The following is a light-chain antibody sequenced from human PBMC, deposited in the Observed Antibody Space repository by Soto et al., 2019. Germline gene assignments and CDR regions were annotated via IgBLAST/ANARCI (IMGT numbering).Light chain of an antibody. CDR2: ASS. CDR3: QKYSSVPV. Sequence: DIQMTQSPTSLSASVGDRVTITCRASQDIRNFVAWYQQKPGKAPKLLIYASSTLQSWVPSRFSGSGSGTDFTLTINSLQPEDVATSSCQKYSSVPVFGPGTKVEIK. J-gene: IGKJ3*01. V-gene: IGKV1-27*01. CDR1: QDIRNF.